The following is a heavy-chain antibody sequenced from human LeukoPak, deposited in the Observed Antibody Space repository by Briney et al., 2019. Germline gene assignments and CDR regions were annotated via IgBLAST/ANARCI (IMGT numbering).Heavy chain of an antibody. Sequence: SQTLSLTCAISGDSFSSNSGAWNWIRQSPSRGLEWLGRTYYRSKWHNEYTVSLRSRITINPDTSKNQFSLQLNSVSPEDTAVYCCASGTAANGMDVWGQGTTVTVSS. J-gene: IGHJ6*02. CDR3: ASGTAANGMDV. D-gene: IGHD1-1*01. V-gene: IGHV6-1*01. CDR2: TYYRSKWHN. CDR1: GDSFSSNSGA.